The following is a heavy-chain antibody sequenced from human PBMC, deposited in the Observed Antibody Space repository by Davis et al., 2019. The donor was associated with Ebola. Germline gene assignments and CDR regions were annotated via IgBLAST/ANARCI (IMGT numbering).Heavy chain of an antibody. V-gene: IGHV2-5*02. Sequence: SGPTLVKPTQTLTLTCTFSGFSLRTSGVGVGWIRQPPGNALDWLAPIYWDGDKRYSPFLKRRLTITKDTSKNQVVLTMTNMDPIDTATYYCARQRGEGSISSWYRNYYGMDVWGQGTTVTVSS. D-gene: IGHD6-13*01. CDR1: GFSLRTSGVG. CDR2: IYWDGDK. J-gene: IGHJ6*02. CDR3: ARQRGEGSISSWYRNYYGMDV.